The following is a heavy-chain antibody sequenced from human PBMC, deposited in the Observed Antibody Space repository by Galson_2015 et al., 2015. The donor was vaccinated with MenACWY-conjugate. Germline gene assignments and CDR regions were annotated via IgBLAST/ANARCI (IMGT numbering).Heavy chain of an antibody. J-gene: IGHJ6*03. Sequence: SLRLSCAASGFTFRSYSMNWVRQAPGKGLEWVSYISSSSSTIYYADSVKGRFTISRDNAKNSLYLQMNSLRAEDTAVYYCARDGIQLWFSLNYYYYMDVWGKGTTVTVSS. CDR2: ISSSSSTI. CDR3: ARDGIQLWFSLNYYYYMDV. D-gene: IGHD5-18*01. V-gene: IGHV3-48*01. CDR1: GFTFRSYS.